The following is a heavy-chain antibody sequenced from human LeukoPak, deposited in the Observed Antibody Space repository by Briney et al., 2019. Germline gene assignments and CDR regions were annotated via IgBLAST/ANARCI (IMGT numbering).Heavy chain of an antibody. CDR2: INWNGGST. V-gene: IGHV3-20*04. CDR3: ARGGAPDKVVVTSYYYYYMDV. CDR1: GFTFDVYG. D-gene: IGHD3-22*01. Sequence: RTGGSLRLSCAASGFTFDVYGMSWVRQAPGEGLEWVSGINWNGGSTGYADSVKGRFTISRDNAKNSLYLQMNSLRAEDTALYYCARGGAPDKVVVTSYYYYYMDVWGKGTTVTVSS. J-gene: IGHJ6*03.